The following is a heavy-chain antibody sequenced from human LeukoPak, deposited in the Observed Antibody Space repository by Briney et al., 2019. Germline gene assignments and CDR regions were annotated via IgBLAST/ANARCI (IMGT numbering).Heavy chain of an antibody. CDR1: GYTFTSYA. CDR3: AREYPGIATAGTPESHFDY. D-gene: IGHD6-13*01. Sequence: ASVTVSCKASGYTFTSYAMNWVRQAPGQGLEWMGWINTKTGTPTYAQGFTGRFVFSLDTSVSTAYLQISSLKAEDTAVYYCAREYPGIATAGTPESHFDYWGQGTLATVSS. V-gene: IGHV7-4-1*02. CDR2: INTKTGTP. J-gene: IGHJ4*02.